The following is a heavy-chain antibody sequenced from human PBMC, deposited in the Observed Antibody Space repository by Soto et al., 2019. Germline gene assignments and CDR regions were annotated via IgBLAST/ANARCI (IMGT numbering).Heavy chain of an antibody. CDR3: GSRYGSCCDY. Sequence: SDTLSLPSAVSGVSPSPYYWRSIRQPPGKGLEWIGEINHSGSTNYNPSLKSRVTISVDTSKNQFSLKLSSVTAADTAVYYCGSRYGSCCDYWGQGSLVTVS. D-gene: IGHD1-20*01. J-gene: IGHJ4*02. CDR1: GVSPSPYY. CDR2: INHSGST. V-gene: IGHV4-34*01.